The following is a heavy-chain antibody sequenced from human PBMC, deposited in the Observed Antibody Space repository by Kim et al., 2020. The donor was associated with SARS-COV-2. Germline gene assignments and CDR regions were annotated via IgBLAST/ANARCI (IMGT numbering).Heavy chain of an antibody. J-gene: IGHJ3*02. V-gene: IGHV3-11*05. CDR3: ARDRPYYGDYNDAVDI. CDR1: GFTFSDYY. D-gene: IGHD4-17*01. Sequence: GGSLRLSCAASGFTFSDYYMSWIRQAPGKGLEWVSYISSSSSYTNYADSVKGRFTISRDNAKNSLYLQMNSLRAEDTAVYYCARDRPYYGDYNDAVDIWGQGTMVTVSS. CDR2: ISSSSSYT.